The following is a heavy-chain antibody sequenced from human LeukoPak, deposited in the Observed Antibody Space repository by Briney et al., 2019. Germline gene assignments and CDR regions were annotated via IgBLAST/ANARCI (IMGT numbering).Heavy chain of an antibody. Sequence: GGSLRLSYAASGFTFSSYSMNWVRQAPGKELEWVSSISSSSSYIYYADSVKGRFTIPRDNAKNSLYLQMNSLRAEDTAVYYCASSGDEDYGDAFDIWGQGTMVTVSS. CDR3: ASSGDEDYGDAFDI. V-gene: IGHV3-21*01. D-gene: IGHD2-15*01. CDR1: GFTFSSYS. CDR2: ISSSSSYI. J-gene: IGHJ3*02.